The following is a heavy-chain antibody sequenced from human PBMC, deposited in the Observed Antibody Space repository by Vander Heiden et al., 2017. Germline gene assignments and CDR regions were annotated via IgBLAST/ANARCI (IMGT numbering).Heavy chain of an antibody. CDR2: IYYSGST. Sequence: QLQLQESGPGLVTPSKTLSLTCSVSGGSLSSSRYYWGWIRQPPGKGLEWIGSIYYSGSTYYKTSLKRRVSISVDTSKNQCSRKLSSVTAAQTPLYYWARLEYRVSGGVPAAIRDYWGQGPMVTVSS. CDR3: ARLEYRVSGGVPAAIRDY. V-gene: IGHV4-39*01. D-gene: IGHD2-2*01. CDR1: GGSLSSSRYY. J-gene: IGHJ4*02.